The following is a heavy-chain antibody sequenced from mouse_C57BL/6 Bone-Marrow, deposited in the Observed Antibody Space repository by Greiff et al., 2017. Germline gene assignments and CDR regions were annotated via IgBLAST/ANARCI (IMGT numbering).Heavy chain of an antibody. CDR2: ITVKSDNYGA. Sequence: VQLVETGGGLVRPGTSLKLSCVTSGFTFSNYRMHWLRQPPGKRLEWIAVITVKSDNYGANYAETVKGRLAISRDDSKSSVYLEMNRLREEDTATCLCSRGVRGAMDQGAQGTSVSVST. D-gene: IGHD2-1*01. J-gene: IGHJ4*01. V-gene: IGHV13-2*01. CDR1: GFTFSNYR. CDR3: SRGVRGAMDQ.